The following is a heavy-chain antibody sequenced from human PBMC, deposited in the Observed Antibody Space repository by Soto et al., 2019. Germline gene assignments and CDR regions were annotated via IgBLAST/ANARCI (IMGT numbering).Heavy chain of an antibody. CDR1: GYTFTSYY. Sequence: ASVKVSCNATGYTFTSYYIHWVPQARGQGLEWMGIITPSGGSTSYAQKFQGRVTMTRDTSTSTVYMELSSLRSEDAAVYYCARVGARATFDYWGQGTLVTAPQ. D-gene: IGHD1-26*01. CDR3: ARVGARATFDY. V-gene: IGHV1-46*01. J-gene: IGHJ4*02. CDR2: ITPSGGST.